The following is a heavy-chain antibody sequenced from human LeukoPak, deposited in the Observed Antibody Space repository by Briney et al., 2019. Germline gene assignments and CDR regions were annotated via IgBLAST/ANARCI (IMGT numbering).Heavy chain of an antibody. D-gene: IGHD6-13*01. J-gene: IGHJ4*02. CDR3: ARAMISSSWYLDY. CDR1: GGSISSYY. Sequence: SETLSLTCTVSGGSISSYYWSWIRQPPGKGLEWIGYIYYSGSTNYNPSLKSRVTISVDTSKNQFSLKLSSVTAADTAVYYCARAMISSSWYLDYWGQGTLVTVSS. CDR2: IYYSGST. V-gene: IGHV4-59*01.